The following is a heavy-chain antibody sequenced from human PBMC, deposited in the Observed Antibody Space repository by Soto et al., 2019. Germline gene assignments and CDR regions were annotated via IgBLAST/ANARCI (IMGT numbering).Heavy chain of an antibody. V-gene: IGHV3-64*01. CDR2: ISSNGGST. CDR1: GFSFSSYA. J-gene: IGHJ6*04. Sequence: AGSLCLPCAASGFSFSSYAMHWVRQAPGKGLEYVSAISSNGGSTYYANSVKGRFTISRDNSKNTLYLQMGSLRAEDMAVYYCARTPDVWGKGTTVTVSS. CDR3: ARTPDV.